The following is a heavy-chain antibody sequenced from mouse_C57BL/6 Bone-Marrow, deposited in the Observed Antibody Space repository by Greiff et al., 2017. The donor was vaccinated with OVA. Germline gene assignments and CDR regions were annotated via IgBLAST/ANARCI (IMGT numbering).Heavy chain of an antibody. J-gene: IGHJ3*01. D-gene: IGHD3-2*02. CDR3: ARRGAQATFWFAY. CDR1: GYTFTDYY. V-gene: IGHV1-26*01. CDR2: INPNNGGT. Sequence: VQLQQSGPELVKPGASVKISCKASGYTFTDYYMNWVKQSHGKSLEWIGDINPNNGGTCSNQKLKGKATLTVDKSSSTAYMELRSLTSEDSAVYYCARRGAQATFWFAYWGQGTLVTVSA.